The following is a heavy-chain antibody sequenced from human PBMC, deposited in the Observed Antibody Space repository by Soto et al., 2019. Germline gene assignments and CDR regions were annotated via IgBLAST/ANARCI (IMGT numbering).Heavy chain of an antibody. CDR3: AKVAPNVLRFLEWLPYYFDY. V-gene: IGHV3-23*01. D-gene: IGHD3-3*01. Sequence: LRLSCAASGFPFSIYAMRWVRQAPGKGLEWVSAISGSGGSTYYADSVKGRFTISRDNSKNTLYLQMNSLRAEDTAVYYCAKVAPNVLRFLEWLPYYFDYWGQGTLVTVSS. CDR1: GFPFSIYA. CDR2: ISGSGGST. J-gene: IGHJ4*02.